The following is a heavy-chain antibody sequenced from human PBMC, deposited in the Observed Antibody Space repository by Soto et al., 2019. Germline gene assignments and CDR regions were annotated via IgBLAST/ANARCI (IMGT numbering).Heavy chain of an antibody. CDR1: GGSISSYY. CDR3: ARDYYGSGSPPLGY. J-gene: IGHJ4*02. Sequence: QVQLQESGPGLVKPSETLSLTCTVSGGSISSYYWSWIRQPPGKGLEWIGYIYYSGSTNYNPSLKSRVTISVDTSKNQFSLKVSSVTAADTAVYYCARDYYGSGSPPLGYWGQGTLVTVSS. CDR2: IYYSGST. D-gene: IGHD3-10*01. V-gene: IGHV4-59*01.